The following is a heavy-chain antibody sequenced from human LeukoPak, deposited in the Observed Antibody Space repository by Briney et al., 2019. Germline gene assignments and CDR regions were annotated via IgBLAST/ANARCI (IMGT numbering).Heavy chain of an antibody. V-gene: IGHV1-2*02. CDR2: INPNSGGT. CDR1: GYTFTGYY. J-gene: IGHJ4*02. D-gene: IGHD3-22*01. CDR3: ASRPMPRDGGMIDQDDY. Sequence: ASVKVSCTASGYTFTGYYMHWVRHAPGQGLEWMGWINPNSGGTNSAQKFQGRVTMTRDTSISTAYMELGRLRSDDTAVYYCASRPMPRDGGMIDQDDYWGQGTLVTVSS.